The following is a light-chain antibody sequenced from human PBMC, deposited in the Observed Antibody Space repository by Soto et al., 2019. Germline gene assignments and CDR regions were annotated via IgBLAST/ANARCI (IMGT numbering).Light chain of an antibody. CDR1: QGISNY. Sequence: DIQMTQSPSSLSASVGDRVTITCRASQGISNYLAWYQQKPGKVPKLLIYAASTLQSGVPSRFSGSGSGTELTRTISSLQAEDVATYYCQKYNRAPTMFGQGTQVESK. CDR2: AAS. V-gene: IGKV1-27*01. J-gene: IGKJ1*01. CDR3: QKYNRAPTM.